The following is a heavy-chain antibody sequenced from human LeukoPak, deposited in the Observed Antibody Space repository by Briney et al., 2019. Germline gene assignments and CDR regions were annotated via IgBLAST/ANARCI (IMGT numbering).Heavy chain of an antibody. CDR3: ARDPDRSGFDF. J-gene: IGHJ4*02. CDR1: GFTYINYG. Sequence: GGSLRLSCAASGFTYINYGMYWVRQAPGKGLEWVATVWYDGNNKYYADSVRGRFTISRDNSKNMVFLHMNSLRVEDTAIYYCARDPDRSGFDFWGQGTLLTVSS. CDR2: VWYDGNNK. D-gene: IGHD1-14*01. V-gene: IGHV3-33*07.